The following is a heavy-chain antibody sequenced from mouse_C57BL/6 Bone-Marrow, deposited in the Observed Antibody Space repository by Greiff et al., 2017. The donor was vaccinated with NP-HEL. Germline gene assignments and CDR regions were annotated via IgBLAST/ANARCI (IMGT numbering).Heavy chain of an antibody. J-gene: IGHJ3*01. D-gene: IGHD3-1*01. V-gene: IGHV5-9*01. Sequence: EVHLVESGGGLVKPGGSLKLSCAASGFTFSSYTMSWVRQTPEKRLEWVATISGGGGNTYYPDSVKGRFTISSDNAKNTLYLQMSSLRSEDTALYYCARVPHRGFAYWGQGTLVTVSA. CDR1: GFTFSSYT. CDR3: ARVPHRGFAY. CDR2: ISGGGGNT.